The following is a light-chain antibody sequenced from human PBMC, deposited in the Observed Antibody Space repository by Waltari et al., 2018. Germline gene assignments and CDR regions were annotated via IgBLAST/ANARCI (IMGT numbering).Light chain of an antibody. CDR2: KAS. CDR1: ENVNNY. J-gene: IGKJ2*03. V-gene: IGKV1-39*01. Sequence: DIQMTQSPSSLSASVGDRVTITCRASENVNNYLNWYQQKPGKAPKLLIYKASTLQSGVPSRFSDSGSGTDYTFTISSLQSEDVATYYCQHGYGTPYSFGQGTKVEIK. CDR3: QHGYGTPYS.